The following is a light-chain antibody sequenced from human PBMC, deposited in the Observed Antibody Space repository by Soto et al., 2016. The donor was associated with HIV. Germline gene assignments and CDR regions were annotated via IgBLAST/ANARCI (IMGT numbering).Light chain of an antibody. CDR1: QMINSY. V-gene: IGKV1-39*01. CDR3: QQYYSYPRT. J-gene: IGKJ1*01. Sequence: DIQMTQSPSSLSASVGDRVTITCRSSQMINSYLNWYQQKLAKAPKLLIYAASSLQVGVPSRFSGSGSGTDFSLTINHLQSEDFATYYCQQYYSYPRTFGQGTKVEIK. CDR2: AAS.